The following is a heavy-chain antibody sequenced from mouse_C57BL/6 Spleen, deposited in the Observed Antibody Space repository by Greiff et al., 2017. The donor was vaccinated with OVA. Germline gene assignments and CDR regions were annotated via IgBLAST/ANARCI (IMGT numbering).Heavy chain of an antibody. CDR1: GYTFTGYW. Sequence: QVQLQQSGAELMKPGASVKLSCKATGYTFTGYWIEWVKQRPGHGLAWIGELLPGRGSTNYNEKFKGKATFTSDTSSITAYMQLSSLTTEDSASYDCSTRGQLRPLDYWGKGTTLTVSA. CDR2: LLPGRGST. V-gene: IGHV1-9*01. CDR3: STRGQLRPLDY. D-gene: IGHD3-2*02. J-gene: IGHJ2*01.